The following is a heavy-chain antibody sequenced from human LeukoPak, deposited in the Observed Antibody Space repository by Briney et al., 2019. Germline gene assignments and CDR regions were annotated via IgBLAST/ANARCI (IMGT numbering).Heavy chain of an antibody. V-gene: IGHV3-23*01. CDR3: AKDRGGYDFGGPVDY. CDR1: GFTFSSYA. Sequence: GGSLRLSCAASGFTFSSYAMSWVRQAPGRGLEWVSAISGSGGSTYYADSVKGRFTISRDNSKNTLYLQMNSLRAEDTAVYYCAKDRGGYDFGGPVDYWGQGTLVTVSS. D-gene: IGHD5-12*01. J-gene: IGHJ4*02. CDR2: ISGSGGST.